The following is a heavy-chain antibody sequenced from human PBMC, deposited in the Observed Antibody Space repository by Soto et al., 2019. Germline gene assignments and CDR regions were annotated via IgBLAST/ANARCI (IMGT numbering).Heavy chain of an antibody. CDR2: MNPISGNT. V-gene: IGHV1-8*01. Sequence: QVQLVQSGAEVKKPGASVKVSCKASGYTFTSYDINWVRQATGQGLEWMGWMNPISGNTGYAQKFQGRVTMTRNTSICTAYMELSSLRSEDTAVYYCARGINYYDSGDDAFDIWGQGTMVTVSS. CDR1: GYTFTSYD. CDR3: ARGINYYDSGDDAFDI. D-gene: IGHD3-10*01. J-gene: IGHJ3*02.